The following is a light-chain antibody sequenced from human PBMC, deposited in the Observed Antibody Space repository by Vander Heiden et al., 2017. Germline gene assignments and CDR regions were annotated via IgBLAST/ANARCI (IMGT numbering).Light chain of an antibody. Sequence: DIQMTQSPSSLSASVGDGVTITCRASQGISNYLNWYQQKTGKGPELLIYTASTLKSVVPSRFRGSGSGTDFTLSISSLQPTDFATYYCQQTYSTPPTFGQGTKVEIK. CDR2: TAS. V-gene: IGKV1-39*01. CDR1: QGISNY. J-gene: IGKJ1*01. CDR3: QQTYSTPPT.